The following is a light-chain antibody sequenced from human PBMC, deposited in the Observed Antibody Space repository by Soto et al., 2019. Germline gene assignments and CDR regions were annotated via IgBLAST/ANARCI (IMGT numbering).Light chain of an antibody. V-gene: IGKV1-8*01. Sequence: AIRMTPSPSSLSASPDDRVTSTCRASQGISSYLAWYQQKPGKAPKLLIYAASTLQSGVPSRFSGSGSGTDFTLTISGLQSEGFATYYCQQYYSYPRTFGQGSKVDIK. CDR3: QQYYSYPRT. CDR2: AAS. CDR1: QGISSY. J-gene: IGKJ1*01.